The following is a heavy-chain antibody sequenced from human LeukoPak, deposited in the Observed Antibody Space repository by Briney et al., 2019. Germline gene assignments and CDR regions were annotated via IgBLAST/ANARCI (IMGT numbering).Heavy chain of an antibody. V-gene: IGHV3-23*01. CDR3: EGDSSSQYYFDY. J-gene: IGHJ4*02. D-gene: IGHD6-13*01. Sequence: GGSLRLSCAASGFTFSSYAMSWVRQAPGKGLEWVSAISGSGGSTYYADSVKGRFTISRDNSKNTLYLQMNSLGAEDTAVYYCEGDSSSQYYFDYWGQGTLVTVSS. CDR2: ISGSGGST. CDR1: GFTFSSYA.